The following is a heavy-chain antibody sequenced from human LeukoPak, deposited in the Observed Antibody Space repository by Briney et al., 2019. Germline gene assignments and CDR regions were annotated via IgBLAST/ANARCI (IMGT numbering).Heavy chain of an antibody. J-gene: IGHJ3*02. V-gene: IGHV6-1*01. CDR1: GDSVSSNSAA. CDR3: ASEEGRDAFDI. CDR2: TYYRSKWYN. D-gene: IGHD1-26*01. Sequence: SQTLSLTCAISGDSVSSNSAAWNWSRQSPSRGLEWLGRTYYRSKWYNDYAVSVKSRITINPDTSKNQFSLQLNSVTPEDTAVYYCASEEGRDAFDIWGQGTMVTVSS.